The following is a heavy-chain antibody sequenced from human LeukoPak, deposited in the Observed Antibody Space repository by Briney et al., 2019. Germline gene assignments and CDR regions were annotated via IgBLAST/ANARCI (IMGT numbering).Heavy chain of an antibody. D-gene: IGHD3-16*01. CDR2: ISYDGSNK. CDR3: ARVWGLYYDYVWGSWPHDY. J-gene: IGHJ4*02. CDR1: GFTFSSYA. V-gene: IGHV3-30-3*01. Sequence: GRSLRLSCAASGFTFSSYAMHWVRQAPGKGLEWVAVISYDGSNKYYADSVKGRFTISRDNSKNTLYLQMNSLRAEDTAVYYCARVWGLYYDYVWGSWPHDYWGQGTLVTVSS.